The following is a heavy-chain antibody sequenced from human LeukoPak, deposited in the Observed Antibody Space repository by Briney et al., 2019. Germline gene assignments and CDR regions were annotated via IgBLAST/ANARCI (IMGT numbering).Heavy chain of an antibody. CDR3: ARALGSSSWYSVRYFQH. V-gene: IGHV4-34*01. CDR2: INHSGST. Sequence: SETLSLTCAVYGGSFSGYYWSWIRQPPGKGLEWIGEINHSGSTNYNPSLKSRVTISVDTSKNQFSLKLSSVTAADTAVYYCARALGSSSWYSVRYFQHWGQGTLVTVSS. J-gene: IGHJ1*01. D-gene: IGHD6-13*01. CDR1: GGSFSGYY.